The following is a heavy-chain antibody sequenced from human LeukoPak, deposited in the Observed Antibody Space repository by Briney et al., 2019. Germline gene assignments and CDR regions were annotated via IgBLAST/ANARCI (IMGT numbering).Heavy chain of an antibody. CDR3: ATEYTSGEKGVWFDP. CDR1: GFTFSSYS. Sequence: GGSLRLSCAASGFTFSSYSMNWVRQAPGKGLEWVSSISSSSSYIYYADSVKGRSTISRDNAKNSLYLQMNSQRAEDTAVYYCATEYTSGEKGVWFDPWGQGTLVTVSS. J-gene: IGHJ5*02. D-gene: IGHD6-25*01. CDR2: ISSSSSYI. V-gene: IGHV3-21*01.